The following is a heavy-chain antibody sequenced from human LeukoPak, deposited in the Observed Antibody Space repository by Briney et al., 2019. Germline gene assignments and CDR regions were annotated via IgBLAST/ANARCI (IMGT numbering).Heavy chain of an antibody. Sequence: SQTLSLTCAVFGGSISSGGYSWSWIRQPPGKGLEWIGYIYHSGSTYYNPSLKSRVTISVDRSKNQFSLKLSSVTAADTAVYYCARLGWRGATYYFDYWGQGTLVTVSS. D-gene: IGHD1-26*01. CDR1: GGSISSGGYS. J-gene: IGHJ4*02. V-gene: IGHV4-30-2*01. CDR2: IYHSGST. CDR3: ARLGWRGATYYFDY.